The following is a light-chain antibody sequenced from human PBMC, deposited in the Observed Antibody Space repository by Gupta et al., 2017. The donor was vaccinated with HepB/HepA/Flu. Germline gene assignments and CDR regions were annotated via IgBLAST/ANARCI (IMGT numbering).Light chain of an antibody. CDR1: SGSVTSTNT. J-gene: IGLJ3*02. CDR3: VLYVGNDFSV. CDR2: STN. V-gene: IGLV8-61*01. Sequence: QTAVTQDSSFSVSPGGTVTPTCRLSSGSVTSTNTTSSYQQTPGQPRRTLIYSTNIRSFGLPDRFSASILGKEAALTITAAQADDESGNSCVLYVGNDFSVFDAG.